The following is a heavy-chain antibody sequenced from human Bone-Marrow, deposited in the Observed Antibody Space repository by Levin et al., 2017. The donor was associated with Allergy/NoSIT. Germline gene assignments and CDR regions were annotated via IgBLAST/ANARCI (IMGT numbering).Heavy chain of an antibody. J-gene: IGHJ6*02. V-gene: IGHV3-30*09. D-gene: IGHD3-16*01. CDR2: ISYDGGKR. Sequence: GESLKISCAASGFRFSTYDMTWVRQAPGKGLEQVAVISYDGGKRYYAESVQGRLAISRDNAKNTVHLQMNSLRPEDTAVYYCARDAYNSMTSGGLDVWGQGTTVTVSS. CDR1: GFRFSTYD. CDR3: ARDAYNSMTSGGLDV.